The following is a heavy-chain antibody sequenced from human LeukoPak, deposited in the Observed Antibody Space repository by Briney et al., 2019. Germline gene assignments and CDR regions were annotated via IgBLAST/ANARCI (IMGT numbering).Heavy chain of an antibody. CDR2: IWYDGSNK. Sequence: GGSLRLSCAASGFTFSSSAMSWVRQAPGKGLEWVAVIWYDGSNKYYADSVKGRFTISRDNSKNTLYLQMNSLRAEDTAVYYCARDALYYDILTGFNLVYYFDYWGQGTLVTVSS. V-gene: IGHV3-33*08. D-gene: IGHD3-9*01. CDR3: ARDALYYDILTGFNLVYYFDY. J-gene: IGHJ4*02. CDR1: GFTFSSSA.